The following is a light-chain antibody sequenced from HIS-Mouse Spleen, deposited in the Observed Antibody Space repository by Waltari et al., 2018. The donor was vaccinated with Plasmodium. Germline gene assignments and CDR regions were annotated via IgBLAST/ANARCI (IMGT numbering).Light chain of an antibody. CDR1: QSISSY. CDR3: QQSYSTPPT. J-gene: IGKJ4*01. Sequence: DIQMTQSPSSLSASVGDRVTITCRASQSISSYLNWYQQKPGKAPKLLIYAASSLQSGVPSRFSGSGFGTDFTLTISSLQPKDFATYYCQQSYSTPPTFGGGTKVEIK. CDR2: AAS. V-gene: IGKV1-39*01.